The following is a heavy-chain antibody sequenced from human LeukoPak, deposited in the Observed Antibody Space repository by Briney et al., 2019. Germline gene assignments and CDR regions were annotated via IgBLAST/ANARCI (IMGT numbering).Heavy chain of an antibody. J-gene: IGHJ4*02. CDR1: GFTFSNYW. D-gene: IGHD5-24*01. Sequence: GGSLRLSCAGSGFTFSNYWMSWARQAPGKGLEWVANMKQDGSEIYYADSVKGRFTIARDNAKNSLYLQMNNLRAEDTAVYYCAKREGYSIFDYWGQGTLVTVSS. V-gene: IGHV3-7*03. CDR2: MKQDGSEI. CDR3: AKREGYSIFDY.